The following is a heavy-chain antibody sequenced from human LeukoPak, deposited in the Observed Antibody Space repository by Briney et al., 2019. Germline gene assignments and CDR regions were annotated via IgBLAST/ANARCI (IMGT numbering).Heavy chain of an antibody. CDR1: GGSISSSSYY. D-gene: IGHD2-8*02. J-gene: IGHJ4*02. CDR2: IYYSGST. CDR3: ARLYGVESWWLSYFDY. V-gene: IGHV4-61*05. Sequence: SETLSLTCTVSGGSISSSSYYWGWIRQPPGKGLEWIGYIYYSGSTNYNPSLKSRVTISVDTSKNQFSLKLSSVTAADTAVYYCARLYGVESWWLSYFDYWGQGTLVTVSS.